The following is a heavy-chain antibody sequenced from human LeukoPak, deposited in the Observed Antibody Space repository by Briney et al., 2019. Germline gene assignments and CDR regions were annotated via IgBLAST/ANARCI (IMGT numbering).Heavy chain of an antibody. Sequence: GGSLRLSCAASGFTFDDYAMHWVRQAPGKGLEWVSGISWNSGSIGYADSVKGRFTISRDNAKNSLYLQMNSPRAEDTALYYCAKGDRWAIPSWFDPWGQGTLVTVSS. CDR1: GFTFDDYA. V-gene: IGHV3-9*01. D-gene: IGHD1-26*01. J-gene: IGHJ5*02. CDR3: AKGDRWAIPSWFDP. CDR2: ISWNSGSI.